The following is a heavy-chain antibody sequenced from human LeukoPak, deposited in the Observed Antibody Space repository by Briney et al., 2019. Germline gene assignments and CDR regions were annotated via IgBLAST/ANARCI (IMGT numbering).Heavy chain of an antibody. J-gene: IGHJ2*01. D-gene: IGHD6-13*01. CDR1: GYTFTSYD. Sequence: ASVKVSCKASGYTFTSYDINWVRQATGQGLEWMGWMNPNSGNTGYAQKFQGRVTMTRNTSISTAYMELSSLRSDDTAVYYCARMAAAGSNYWYFDLWGRGTLVTVSS. CDR2: MNPNSGNT. V-gene: IGHV1-8*01. CDR3: ARMAAAGSNYWYFDL.